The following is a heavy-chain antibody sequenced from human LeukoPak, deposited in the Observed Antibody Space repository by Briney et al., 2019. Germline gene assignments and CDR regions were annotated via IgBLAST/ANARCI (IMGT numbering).Heavy chain of an antibody. J-gene: IGHJ3*02. V-gene: IGHV4-59*08. D-gene: IGHD3-22*01. CDR2: IYYSGST. CDR1: GGSISSYY. Sequence: SETLSLTCTVSGGSISSYYWSWIRQPPGKGLEWIGYIYYSGSTNYNPSHKSRVTISVDTSKNQFSLKLSSVTAADTAVYYCARSTMIVDAFDIWGQGTMVTVSS. CDR3: ARSTMIVDAFDI.